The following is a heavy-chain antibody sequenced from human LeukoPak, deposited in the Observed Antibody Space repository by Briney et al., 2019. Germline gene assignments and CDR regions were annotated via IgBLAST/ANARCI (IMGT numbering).Heavy chain of an antibody. Sequence: GGSLRLSCAASGFVFSNYWMSWVRQAPGKGLEWVANIKPDGTEKYYVDSLKGRFTISRDNAKDSLYLQMNSLRVEDTAVYYCARGGNSSWDYWGQGALVTVSS. D-gene: IGHD6-6*01. J-gene: IGHJ4*02. CDR3: ARGGNSSWDY. V-gene: IGHV3-7*01. CDR1: GFVFSNYW. CDR2: IKPDGTEK.